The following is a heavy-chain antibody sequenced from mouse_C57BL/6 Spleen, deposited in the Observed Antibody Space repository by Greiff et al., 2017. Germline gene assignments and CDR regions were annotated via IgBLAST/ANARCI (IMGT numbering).Heavy chain of an antibody. CDR1: GFSFNTYA. Sequence: EVQLVESGGGLVQPKGSLKLSCAASGFSFNTYAMNWVRQAPGKGLEWVARIRSKSNNYATYYADSVKDRFTISRDDSESMLYLQMNNLKTEDTAMYYCVRSPGYAMDYWGQGTSVTVSS. CDR3: VRSPGYAMDY. CDR2: IRSKSNNYAT. V-gene: IGHV10-1*01. J-gene: IGHJ4*01.